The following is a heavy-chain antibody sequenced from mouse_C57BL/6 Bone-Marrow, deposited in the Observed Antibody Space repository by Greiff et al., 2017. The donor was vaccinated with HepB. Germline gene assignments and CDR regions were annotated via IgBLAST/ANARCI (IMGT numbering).Heavy chain of an antibody. CDR2: IRLKSDNYAT. CDR3: TTGTIAD. D-gene: IGHD4-1*01. J-gene: IGHJ3*01. V-gene: IGHV6-3*01. Sequence: EVQGVESGGGLVQPGGSMKLSCVASGFTFSNYWMNWVRQSPEKGLEWVAQIRLKSDNYATHYAESVKGRFTISRDDSKSSVYLQMNNLRAEDTGIYYCTTGTIADWGQGTLVTVSA. CDR1: GFTFSNYW.